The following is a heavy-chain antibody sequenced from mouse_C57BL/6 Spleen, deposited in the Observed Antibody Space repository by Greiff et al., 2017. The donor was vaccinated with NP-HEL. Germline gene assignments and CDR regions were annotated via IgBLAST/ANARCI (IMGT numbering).Heavy chain of an antibody. Sequence: VQLQQSGAELVKPGASVKLSCKASGYTFTSYWMHWVKQRPGQGLEWIGMIHPNSGSTNYNEKFKSKATLTVDKSSSTAYMQLSSLTSEDSAVYYCARGALITTVVATRNFDYWGQGTTLTVSS. V-gene: IGHV1-64*01. CDR1: GYTFTSYW. CDR3: ARGALITTVVATRNFDY. J-gene: IGHJ2*01. D-gene: IGHD1-1*01. CDR2: IHPNSGST.